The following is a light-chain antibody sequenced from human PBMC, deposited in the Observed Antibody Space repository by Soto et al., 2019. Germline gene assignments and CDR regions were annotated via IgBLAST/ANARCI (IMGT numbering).Light chain of an antibody. CDR2: DAS. Sequence: EIVLTPSPASLSFSPGARATLSCRASETIRGLLAWYQQKPGQAPRLLIYDASNRAAGIPARFSGSGSGTDFTLTMSSLEPEDFAIYYCQQRQYGPPIPFCQGTRLEIK. J-gene: IGKJ5*01. CDR1: ETIRGL. V-gene: IGKV3-11*01. CDR3: QQRQYGPPIP.